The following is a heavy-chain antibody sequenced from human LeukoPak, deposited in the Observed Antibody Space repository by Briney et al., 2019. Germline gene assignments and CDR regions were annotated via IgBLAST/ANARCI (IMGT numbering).Heavy chain of an antibody. CDR1: GGSFSGYY. CDR2: INHSGST. CDR3: ARGPESYYYMDV. V-gene: IGHV4-34*01. Sequence: PSETLSLTCAAYGGSFSGYYWSWIRQPPGKGLEWIGEINHSGSTNYNPSLKSRVTISVDTSKNQFSLKLSSVTAADTAVYYCARGPESYYYMDVWGKGTTVTVSS. J-gene: IGHJ6*03.